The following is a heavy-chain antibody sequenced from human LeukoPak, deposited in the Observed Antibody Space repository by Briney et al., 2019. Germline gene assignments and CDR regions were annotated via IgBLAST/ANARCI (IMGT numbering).Heavy chain of an antibody. CDR3: AKVVGYYDSSGSYPFDY. Sequence: GGSLRLSCAASGFTFSSYAMHWVGQAPGKGLEGVAVISYDGSNKYYADSVKGRFTISRDNSKNTLYLQMNSLRAEDTAVYYCAKVVGYYDSSGSYPFDYWGQGTLVTVSS. V-gene: IGHV3-30-3*01. D-gene: IGHD3-22*01. CDR1: GFTFSSYA. CDR2: ISYDGSNK. J-gene: IGHJ4*02.